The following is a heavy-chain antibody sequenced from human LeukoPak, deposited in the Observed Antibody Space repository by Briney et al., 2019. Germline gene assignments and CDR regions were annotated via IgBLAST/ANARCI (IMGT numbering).Heavy chain of an antibody. Sequence: SETLSLTCAVYGGSFSGYYWSWIRQPPGKGLEWIGEINHSGSTNYNPSLKSRVTISVDTSKNQFSLKLSSVTAADTAVYYCARHNRYCTNGVCYTRFGYWGQGTLVTVSS. CDR1: GGSFSGYY. V-gene: IGHV4-34*01. CDR2: INHSGST. CDR3: ARHNRYCTNGVCYTRFGY. J-gene: IGHJ4*02. D-gene: IGHD2-8*01.